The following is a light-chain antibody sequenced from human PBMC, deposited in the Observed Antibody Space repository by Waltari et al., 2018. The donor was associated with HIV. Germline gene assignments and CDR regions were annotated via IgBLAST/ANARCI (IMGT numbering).Light chain of an antibody. CDR1: SSDVGDYNY. CDR2: EFT. Sequence: QSALTQPASVSGSPGQSITISCTGTSSDVGDYNYVSWYQQHPGNAPKVVIYEFTNRPSGVSIRFSGSKSCNTASLTISGLQPEDEADYYCSSYTSTSSRVFGGGTKLTVL. V-gene: IGLV2-14*01. CDR3: SSYTSTSSRV. J-gene: IGLJ3*02.